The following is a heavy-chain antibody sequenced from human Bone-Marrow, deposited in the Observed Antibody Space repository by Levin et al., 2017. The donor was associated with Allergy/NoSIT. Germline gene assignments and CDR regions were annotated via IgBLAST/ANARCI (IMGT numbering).Heavy chain of an antibody. CDR3: ARGGGYYYYYMDV. D-gene: IGHD3-16*01. CDR1: GGSISSYY. J-gene: IGHJ6*03. Sequence: SETLSLTCTVSGGSISSYYWSWIRQPPGKGLEWIGYIYYSGSTNYNPSLKSRVTISVDTSKNQFSLKLSSVTAADTAVYYCARGGGYYYYYMDVWGKGTTVTVSS. V-gene: IGHV4-59*01. CDR2: IYYSGST.